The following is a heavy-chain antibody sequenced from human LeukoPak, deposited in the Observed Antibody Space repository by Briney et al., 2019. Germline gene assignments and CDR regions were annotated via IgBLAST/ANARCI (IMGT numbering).Heavy chain of an antibody. Sequence: GGSLRLSCAASGFTFSSYGIHWVRQAPGKGLEGVSAISGSGGSTYYADSVKGRFTISRDNSKNTLYLQMNSLRAEDTAVYYCAKDRKLSSGWYYYWGQGTLVTVSS. V-gene: IGHV3-23*01. CDR2: ISGSGGST. CDR3: AKDRKLSSGWYYY. J-gene: IGHJ4*02. CDR1: GFTFSSYG. D-gene: IGHD6-19*01.